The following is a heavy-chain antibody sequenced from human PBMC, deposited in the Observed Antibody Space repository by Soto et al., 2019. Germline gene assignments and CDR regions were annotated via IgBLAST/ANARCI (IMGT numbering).Heavy chain of an antibody. J-gene: IGHJ4*02. V-gene: IGHV3-23*01. CDR3: AKARSGWYLYYFDY. Sequence: DVKLLESGGGLVQPGGSLRLSCAATGFIFNNYAMNWVRQAPGKGLEWVSGISGSGGNTYYADSVKGRFAISRDKSNNTLYLQLSSLKAEDTAVYYCAKARSGWYLYYFDYWGQGTRVTVSS. CDR1: GFIFNNYA. CDR2: ISGSGGNT. D-gene: IGHD6-19*01.